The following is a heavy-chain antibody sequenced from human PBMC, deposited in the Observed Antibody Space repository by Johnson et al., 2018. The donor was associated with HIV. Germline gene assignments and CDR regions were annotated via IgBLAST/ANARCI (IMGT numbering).Heavy chain of an antibody. V-gene: IGHV3-30*02. CDR3: AREDPPITMVRGVIRHDAFDI. CDR1: GFTFSSYG. CDR2: IRYDGSNK. Sequence: QMLLVESGGGVVQPGRSLRLSCAASGFTFSSYGMHSVRQAPGKGLEWVAFIRYDGSNKYYADYVKGRFTISRDNSKNTLYLQMNSLRAEDTAVYYCAREDPPITMVRGVIRHDAFDIWGQGTMVTVSS. J-gene: IGHJ3*02. D-gene: IGHD3-10*01.